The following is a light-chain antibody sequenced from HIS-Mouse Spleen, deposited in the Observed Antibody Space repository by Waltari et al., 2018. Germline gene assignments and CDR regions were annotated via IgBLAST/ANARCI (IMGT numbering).Light chain of an antibody. CDR1: RLRSYY. CDR2: GKN. Sequence: SSALTQDPAVSVALGQTVRITCQGDRLRSYYASWYQQKPGQAPVLVIYGKNNRPSGIPDRFSGSSSGNTASLTITGAQAEDEADYYCNSRDSSGNHVVFGGGTKLTVL. CDR3: NSRDSSGNHVV. V-gene: IGLV3-19*01. J-gene: IGLJ2*01.